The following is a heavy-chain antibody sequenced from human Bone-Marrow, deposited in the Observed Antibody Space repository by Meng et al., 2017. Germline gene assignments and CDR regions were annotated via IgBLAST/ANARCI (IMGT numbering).Heavy chain of an antibody. Sequence: GESLKISCAASGFTFDDYAMHWVRQAPGKGLEWVSVIGANGGSTSYADSVKSRFTISRDNSKNTIYLQMSSLSADDTAVYYCAKGAGRIASTGKRYFDYWGLGTLVTVSS. CDR2: IGANGGST. CDR3: AKGAGRIASTGKRYFDY. D-gene: IGHD6-13*01. V-gene: IGHV3-23*01. J-gene: IGHJ4*02. CDR1: GFTFDDYA.